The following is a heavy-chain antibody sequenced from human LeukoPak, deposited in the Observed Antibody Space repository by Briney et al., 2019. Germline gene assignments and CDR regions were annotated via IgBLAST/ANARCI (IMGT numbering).Heavy chain of an antibody. Sequence: GASVKVSCKASGYTFTDYYIHWVRQAPGQGLEWMGWISPESGGTLYAQDFQGRVTMTRDTSISTAYMELSSLRSDDTAVYYCANHRAGQLLRWGQGTLVTVSS. CDR2: ISPESGGT. D-gene: IGHD2-15*01. CDR3: ANHRAGQLLR. V-gene: IGHV1-2*02. CDR1: GYTFTDYY. J-gene: IGHJ4*02.